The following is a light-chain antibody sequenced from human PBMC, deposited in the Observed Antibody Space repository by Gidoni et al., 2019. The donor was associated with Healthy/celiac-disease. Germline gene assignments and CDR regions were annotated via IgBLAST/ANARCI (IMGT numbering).Light chain of an antibody. CDR1: SSDVGGYNY. Sequence: QYALTQPASVSVSPGQSITISCTGTSSDVGGYNYVSWYQQHPGQAPQLMIYEVSNRPAGVSKRLSGSKSGNTASLTISGFQAEDEADYYCSSYTSSSTVVFGGGTKLXV. J-gene: IGLJ2*01. V-gene: IGLV2-14*01. CDR2: EVS. CDR3: SSYTSSSTVV.